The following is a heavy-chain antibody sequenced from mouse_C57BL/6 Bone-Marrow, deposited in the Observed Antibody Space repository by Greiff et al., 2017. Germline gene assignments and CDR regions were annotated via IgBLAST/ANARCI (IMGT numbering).Heavy chain of an antibody. J-gene: IGHJ1*03. V-gene: IGHV1-76*01. CDR3: ARGYYGSSYWYFDV. CDR1: GYTFTDYY. CDR2: IYPGSGNT. D-gene: IGHD1-1*01. Sequence: VQGVESGAELVRPGASVKLSCKASGYTFTDYYINWVKQRPGQGLEWIARIYPGSGNTYYNEKFKGMATLTAEKSSSTAYMQLSSLTSEDSAVYFCARGYYGSSYWYFDVWGTGTTVTVSS.